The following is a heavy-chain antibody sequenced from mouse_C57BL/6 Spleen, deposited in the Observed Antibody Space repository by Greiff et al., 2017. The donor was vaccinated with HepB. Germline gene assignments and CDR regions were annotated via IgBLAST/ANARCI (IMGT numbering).Heavy chain of an antibody. CDR2: IHPSDSDT. D-gene: IGHD4-1*01. CDR3: AINWAWFAY. V-gene: IGHV1-74*01. CDR1: GYTFTSYW. J-gene: IGHJ3*01. Sequence: QVQLKEPGAELVKPGASVKVSCKASGYTFTSYWMHWVKQRPGQGLEWIGRIHPSDSDTNYNQKFKGKATLTVDKSSSTAYMQLSSLTSEDSAVYYCAINWAWFAYWGQGTLVTVSA.